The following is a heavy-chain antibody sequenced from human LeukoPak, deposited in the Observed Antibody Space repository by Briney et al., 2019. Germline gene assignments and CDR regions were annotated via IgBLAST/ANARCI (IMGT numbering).Heavy chain of an antibody. CDR2: INPSGGST. J-gene: IGHJ4*02. CDR1: GYTFTGYY. CDR3: ARRNYYDSSGYSFDY. Sequence: GASVKVSCKASGYTFTGYYMHWVRQAPGQGLEWMGIINPSGGSTSYAQKFQGRVTMTRDTSTSTVYMELSSLRSEDTAVYYCARRNYYDSSGYSFDYWGQGTLVTVSS. D-gene: IGHD3-22*01. V-gene: IGHV1-46*01.